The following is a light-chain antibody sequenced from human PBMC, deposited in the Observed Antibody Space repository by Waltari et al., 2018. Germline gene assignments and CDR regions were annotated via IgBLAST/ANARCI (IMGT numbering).Light chain of an antibody. J-gene: IGKJ2*01. CDR1: QSISSY. CDR3: QQSYSTPQT. Sequence: DIQMTQSPSSLSASVGDRVTITCRASQSISSYLNWYQQTPGKAPKLLIYAASSLQSGVPSRFSGSGSGTDFTLTISSLQPEYFATYYCQQSYSTPQTFGQGTKLEIK. V-gene: IGKV1-39*01. CDR2: AAS.